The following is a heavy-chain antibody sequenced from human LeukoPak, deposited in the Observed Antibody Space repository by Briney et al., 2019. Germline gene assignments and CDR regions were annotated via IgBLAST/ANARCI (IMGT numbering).Heavy chain of an antibody. CDR2: ISWDGGST. CDR1: GFTFDDYA. CDR3: ARGSGYYYNAFDI. D-gene: IGHD3-22*01. Sequence: GGSLRLSCAASGFTFDDYAMHWVRQAPGKGLEWVSLISWDGGSTYYADSVKGRFTISRDNSKNSLYLQMNSLRAEDTALYYCARGSGYYYNAFDIWGQGTMVTVSS. V-gene: IGHV3-43D*03. J-gene: IGHJ3*02.